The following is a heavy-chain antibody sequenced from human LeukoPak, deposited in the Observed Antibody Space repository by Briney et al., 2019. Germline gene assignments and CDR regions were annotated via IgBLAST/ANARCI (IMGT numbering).Heavy chain of an antibody. CDR3: ARDPVCSRTSCYPRWFDP. V-gene: IGHV1-69*05. J-gene: IGHJ5*02. D-gene: IGHD2-2*01. Sequence: SVKVSCKASGGTFSSYAIIWVRQAPGQGLEWMGGIIPIFGTANYAQKFQGRVTITTDESTSTAYMELSSLRSEDTAVYYCARDPVCSRTSCYPRWFDPWGQGTLVTVSS. CDR1: GGTFSSYA. CDR2: IIPIFGTA.